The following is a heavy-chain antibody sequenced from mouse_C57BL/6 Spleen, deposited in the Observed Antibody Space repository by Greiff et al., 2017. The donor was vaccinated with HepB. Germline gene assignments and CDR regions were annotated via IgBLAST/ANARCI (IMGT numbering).Heavy chain of an antibody. V-gene: IGHV1-50*01. CDR3: ARSDWDYAMDY. J-gene: IGHJ4*01. Sequence: QVQLKQPGAELVKPGASVKLSCKASGYTFTSYWMQWVKQRPGQGLEWIGEIDPSDSYTNYNQKFKGKATLTVDTSSSTAYMQLSSLTSEDSAVYYCARSDWDYAMDYWGQGTSVTVSS. D-gene: IGHD4-1*01. CDR2: IDPSDSYT. CDR1: GYTFTSYW.